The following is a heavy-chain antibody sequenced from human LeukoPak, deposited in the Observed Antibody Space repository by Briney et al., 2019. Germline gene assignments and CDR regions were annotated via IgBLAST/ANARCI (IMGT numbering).Heavy chain of an antibody. J-gene: IGHJ4*02. CDR3: ARVGAFSSSWLLY. Sequence: GGSLRLSCAASGFIFSNYGMTWVRQAPGKGLEWVSSITGGGGTTYYADSVKGRFTISRDNAKNSLYLQMNSLRAEDTAVYYCARVGAFSSSWLLYWGQGTLVTVSS. CDR2: ITGGGGTT. D-gene: IGHD6-13*01. V-gene: IGHV3-48*04. CDR1: GFIFSNYG.